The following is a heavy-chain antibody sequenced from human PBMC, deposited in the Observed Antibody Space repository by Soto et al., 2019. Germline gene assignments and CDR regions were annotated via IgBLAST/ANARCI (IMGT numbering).Heavy chain of an antibody. V-gene: IGHV4-34*02. D-gene: IGHD3-10*01. Sequence: QVQLQQWGAGLLRPSETLSLTCAFYGGSFDDFYWSWVRQSPGKGVEWVGEISHDGGTNYSPSLASRVSLSVDTSKNQFALHLRSVTAADTGLYYCARGQLVWYGDLTPYHGDMDVWGQGTTVTVSS. CDR3: ARGQLVWYGDLTPYHGDMDV. CDR2: ISHDGGT. CDR1: GGSFDDFY. J-gene: IGHJ6*02.